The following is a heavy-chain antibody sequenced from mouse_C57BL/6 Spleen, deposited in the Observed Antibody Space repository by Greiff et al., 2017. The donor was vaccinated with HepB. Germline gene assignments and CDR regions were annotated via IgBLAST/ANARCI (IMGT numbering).Heavy chain of an antibody. V-gene: IGHV1-64*01. CDR2: IHPNSGST. CDR3: ARDYYGSSYFDY. CDR1: GYTFTSYW. D-gene: IGHD1-1*01. Sequence: LQQSGAELVKPGASVKLSCKASGYTFTSYWMHWVKQRPGQGLEWIGMIHPNSGSTNYNEKFKSKATLTVDKSSSTAYMQLSSLTSEDSAVYYCARDYYGSSYFDYWGQGTTLTVSS. J-gene: IGHJ2*01.